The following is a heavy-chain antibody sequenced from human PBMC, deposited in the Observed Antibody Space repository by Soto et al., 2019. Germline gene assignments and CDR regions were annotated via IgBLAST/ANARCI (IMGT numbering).Heavy chain of an antibody. CDR1: GGSISSYY. CDR3: ARVVLGYCSSTSCPPGHWFDP. Sequence: SETLSLTCTVSGGSISSYYWSWIRQHPGKGLEWIGYIYYSGSTYYNPSLKSRVTISVDTSKNQFSLKLSSVTAADTAVYYCARVVLGYCSSTSCPPGHWFDPWGQGTLVTVSS. D-gene: IGHD2-2*01. V-gene: IGHV4-31*02. J-gene: IGHJ5*02. CDR2: IYYSGST.